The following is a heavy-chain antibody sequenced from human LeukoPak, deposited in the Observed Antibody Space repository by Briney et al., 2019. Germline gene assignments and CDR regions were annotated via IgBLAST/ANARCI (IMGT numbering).Heavy chain of an antibody. J-gene: IGHJ5*02. CDR2: IYYIGST. CDR1: GGSISSSSYY. CDR3: ARVGLWFGELGWFDP. D-gene: IGHD3-10*01. V-gene: IGHV4-39*01. Sequence: SETLSLTCTVSGGSISSSSYYWGWIRQPPGKGLEWIGSIYYIGSTYYNPSLKSRVTISLDTSKNQFSLKLSSVTAADTAVYYCARVGLWFGELGWFDPWGQGTLVTVSS.